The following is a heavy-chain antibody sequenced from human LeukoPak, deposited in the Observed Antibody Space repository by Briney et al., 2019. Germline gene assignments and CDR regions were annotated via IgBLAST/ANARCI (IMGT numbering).Heavy chain of an antibody. Sequence: SVKVSCKASGGTFSSYAISWVRQAPGQGLEWMGRIIPIFGTANYAQKFQGRVTITTDESTSTAYMELSSLRSEDTAVNYCARVWTSTSALDYWGQGTLVTVSS. CDR3: ARVWTSTSALDY. CDR1: GGTFSSYA. D-gene: IGHD3-10*01. CDR2: IIPIFGTA. V-gene: IGHV1-69*05. J-gene: IGHJ4*02.